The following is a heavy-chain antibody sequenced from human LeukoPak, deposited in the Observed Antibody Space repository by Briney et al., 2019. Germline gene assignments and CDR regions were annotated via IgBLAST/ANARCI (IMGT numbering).Heavy chain of an antibody. CDR2: ISSSSSTI. CDR3: AAYSSGRSTFFDY. Sequence: PGGSLRLSCAASGLTVRGSYMNWVRQAPGKGLEWVSYISSSSSTIYYADSVKGRFTISRDNAKNSLYLQMNSLRAEDTAVYYCAAYSSGRSTFFDYWGRGTLVTVSS. V-gene: IGHV3-48*01. CDR1: GLTVRGSY. J-gene: IGHJ4*02. D-gene: IGHD6-19*01.